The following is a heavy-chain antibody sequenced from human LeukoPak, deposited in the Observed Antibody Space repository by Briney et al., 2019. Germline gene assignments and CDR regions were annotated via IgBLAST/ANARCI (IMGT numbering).Heavy chain of an antibody. J-gene: IGHJ4*02. V-gene: IGHV3-9*01. CDR3: AKGREAADGTVDY. CDR2: ISWNSGSI. Sequence: GGSLRLSCAASGFTFDDYAMHWVRQAPGKGLEWVSGISWNSGSIGYADSVKGRFTISRDNAKNSLYLQMNSLRAEDTALYYCAKGREAADGTVDYWGQGTLVTVSS. D-gene: IGHD2-8*02. CDR1: GFTFDDYA.